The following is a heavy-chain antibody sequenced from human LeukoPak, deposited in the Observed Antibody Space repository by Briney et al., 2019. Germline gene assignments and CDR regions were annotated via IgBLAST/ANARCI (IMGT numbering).Heavy chain of an antibody. CDR2: INHSGST. J-gene: IGHJ4*02. V-gene: IGHV4-39*07. D-gene: IGHD3-3*01. Sequence: PSETLSLTCTVSGDSISSSTDYWDWIRQPPGKGLEWIGEINHSGSTNYNPSLKSRVTISVDTSKNQFSLKLSSVTAADTAVYYCARSHMYYDFWSGYYKGPYYFDYWGQGTLVTVSS. CDR1: GDSISSSTDY. CDR3: ARSHMYYDFWSGYYKGPYYFDY.